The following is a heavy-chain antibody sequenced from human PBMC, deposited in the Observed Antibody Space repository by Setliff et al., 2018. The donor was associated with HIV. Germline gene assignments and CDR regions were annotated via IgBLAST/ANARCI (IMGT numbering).Heavy chain of an antibody. CDR1: GYTFTTYG. D-gene: IGHD6-19*01. CDR2: ISPNFGHT. Sequence: EASVKVSCKASGYTFTTYGISWVRQAPGHGLEWMGWISPNFGHTKYAQRFLDRVTMTIDTATSRAYTELRSLRSDDTAVYFCARLGSGWSDSYYYAMDIWGQGTTVTVSS. V-gene: IGHV1-18*01. J-gene: IGHJ6*02. CDR3: ARLGSGWSDSYYYAMDI.